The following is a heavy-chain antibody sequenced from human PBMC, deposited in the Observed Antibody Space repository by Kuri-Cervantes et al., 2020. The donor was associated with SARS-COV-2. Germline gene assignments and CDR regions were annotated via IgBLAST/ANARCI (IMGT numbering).Heavy chain of an antibody. D-gene: IGHD2-2*01. CDR1: GGSFSGYY. J-gene: IGHJ4*02. CDR3: ARGSVVPAANDY. V-gene: IGHV4-34*01. Sequence: GSLRLSCAVYGGSFSGYYWSWIRQPPGEGLEWIGEINHSGSTNYNPSLKSRVTISVDTSKNQFSLKLSSVTAADTAVYYCARGSVVPAANDYWGQGTLVTVSS. CDR2: INHSGST.